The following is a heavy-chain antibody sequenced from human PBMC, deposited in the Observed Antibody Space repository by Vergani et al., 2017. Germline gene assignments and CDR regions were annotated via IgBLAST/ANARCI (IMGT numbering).Heavy chain of an antibody. V-gene: IGHV3-23*01. Sequence: EVQLLESGGGLVQPGGSLRLSCAASGFTFSSYAMSWVRQAPGKGLEWVSAISGSGGSTYYADSVKGRFTISRDNSKNTLYLQMNSLRAEDTAVYYCARTIITMVRGVISPAGVFDYGGQGTLVTVSS. CDR1: GFTFSSYA. CDR3: ARTIITMVRGVISPAGVFDY. CDR2: ISGSGGST. D-gene: IGHD3-10*01. J-gene: IGHJ4*02.